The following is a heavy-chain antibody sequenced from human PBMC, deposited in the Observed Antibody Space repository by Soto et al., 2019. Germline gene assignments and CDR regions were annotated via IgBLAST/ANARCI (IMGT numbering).Heavy chain of an antibody. Sequence: TLSLTCTVSGGSISSYYWSWIRQPPGKGLEWIGYIYFSGSTNYNPSLKSRVTISVDTSKNQFSLKLSSVTAADTAVYYCASHPYYDFWSGYPGGIFDYWGQGTLVTVSS. CDR1: GGSISSYY. V-gene: IGHV4-59*01. CDR3: ASHPYYDFWSGYPGGIFDY. D-gene: IGHD3-3*01. J-gene: IGHJ4*02. CDR2: IYFSGST.